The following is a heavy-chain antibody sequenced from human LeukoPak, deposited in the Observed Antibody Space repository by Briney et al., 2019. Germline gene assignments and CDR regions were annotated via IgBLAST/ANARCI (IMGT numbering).Heavy chain of an antibody. J-gene: IGHJ4*02. CDR3: ASDHSI. CDR1: GYTFTSDY. CDR2: INPSGGST. V-gene: IGHV1-46*01. Sequence: ASVKVSCKASGYTFTSDYVQWVRQAPGQGLEWMALINPSGGSTTYAQKFQGRVTVARDMSTSTVYMELSSLRSEDTAVYYCASDHSIWGQGTLVTVSS.